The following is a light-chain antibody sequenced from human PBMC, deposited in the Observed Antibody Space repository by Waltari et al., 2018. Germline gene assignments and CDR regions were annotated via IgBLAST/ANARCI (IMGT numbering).Light chain of an antibody. CDR1: SSDGGGYNY. J-gene: IGLJ2*01. CDR3: SSYAGSNDPVV. CDR2: EVS. V-gene: IGLV2-8*01. Sequence: QSALTQPPSASGSPGQSVAIPCTGTSSDGGGYNYVSWYQQHPGKAPKLIIYEVSKRPSGVPDRFSGSKSGNTASLTVSGLQADDEADFYCSSYAGSNDPVVFGGGTKLTVL.